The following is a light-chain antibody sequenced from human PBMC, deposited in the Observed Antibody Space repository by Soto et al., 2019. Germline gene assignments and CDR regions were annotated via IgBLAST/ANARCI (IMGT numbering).Light chain of an antibody. CDR1: QTISSW. CDR2: AAS. V-gene: IGKV1-39*01. Sequence: DIQMTQSPSTLSGSVRDSVTNTCLASQTISSWLALYQQKPGKAPKLLIYAASSLQSGVPSRFSGSGSGTDFTLTISSLQPEDFATYYCQQSYSTPWTFGQGTKVDIK. J-gene: IGKJ1*01. CDR3: QQSYSTPWT.